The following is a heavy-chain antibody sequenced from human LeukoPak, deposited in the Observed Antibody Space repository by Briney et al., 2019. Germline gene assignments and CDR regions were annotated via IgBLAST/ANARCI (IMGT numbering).Heavy chain of an antibody. CDR1: GYTFTDYN. Sequence: ASVKISCKASGYTFTDYNLHWVQPAPGKGLEWMGLVDPEDGETIYAEKFQGRVTITADTSTDTAYMELSSLRSEDTAVYYCATVHSSSWYFAIDYWGQGPLVTVSS. J-gene: IGHJ4*02. D-gene: IGHD6-13*01. V-gene: IGHV1-69-2*01. CDR2: VDPEDGET. CDR3: ATVHSSSWYFAIDY.